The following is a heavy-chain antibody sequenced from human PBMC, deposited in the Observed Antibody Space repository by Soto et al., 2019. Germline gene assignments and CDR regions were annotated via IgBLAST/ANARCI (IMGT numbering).Heavy chain of an antibody. Sequence: ASVKVSCKASGYTFTSYGISWVRQAPGQGLEWMGWISAYNGNTNYAQQLQGRVTMTTDTSTRTAYMELRSLRSDDTAVYDCARIRGLVRYFFCMDVWSQGTWVTVSS. CDR1: GYTFTSYG. V-gene: IGHV1-18*04. CDR2: ISAYNGNT. CDR3: ARIRGLVRYFFCMDV. J-gene: IGHJ6*02. D-gene: IGHD2-15*01.